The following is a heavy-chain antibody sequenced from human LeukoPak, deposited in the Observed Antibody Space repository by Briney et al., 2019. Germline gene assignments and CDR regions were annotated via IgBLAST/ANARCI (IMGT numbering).Heavy chain of an antibody. V-gene: IGHV4-61*02. CDR1: GDSISSASYY. CDR3: ARLGYDTSLDY. CDR2: IYTSGST. J-gene: IGHJ4*02. Sequence: SQTLSLTCTVSGDSISSASYYWTWVRQPAGKGLEWIGRIYTSGSTNYNPSLKSRVTISVDTSKNQFSLKLSSVTAADTAVYYCARLGYDTSLDYWGQGSLVAVSS. D-gene: IGHD3-22*01.